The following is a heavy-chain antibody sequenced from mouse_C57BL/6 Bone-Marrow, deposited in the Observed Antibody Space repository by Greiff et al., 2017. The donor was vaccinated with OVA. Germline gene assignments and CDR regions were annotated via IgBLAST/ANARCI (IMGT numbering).Heavy chain of an antibody. CDR1: GFTFSSYT. CDR3: ARPDYGSSYVYWYFDV. D-gene: IGHD1-1*01. J-gene: IGHJ1*03. V-gene: IGHV5-9*01. Sequence: DVKLVESGGGLVKPGGSLKLSCAASGFTFSSYTMSWVRQTPEKRLEWVATISGGGGNTYYPDSVKGRFTISRDNAKNTLYLQMSSLRSEDTALYYCARPDYGSSYVYWYFDVWGTGTTVTVSS. CDR2: ISGGGGNT.